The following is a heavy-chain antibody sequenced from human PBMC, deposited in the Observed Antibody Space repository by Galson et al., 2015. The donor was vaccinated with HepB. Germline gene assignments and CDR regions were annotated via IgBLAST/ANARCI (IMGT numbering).Heavy chain of an antibody. Sequence: SVKVSCKASGGTFSSYAISWVRQAPGQGLEWMGGIIPIFGTANYAQKFQGRVTITADESTSTAYMELSSLRSEDTAVYYCARVKGVEPAGTNYYYYYYMDVWGKGTTVTVSS. CDR2: IIPIFGTA. J-gene: IGHJ6*03. D-gene: IGHD2-2*01. CDR3: ARVKGVEPAGTNYYYYYYMDV. V-gene: IGHV1-69*13. CDR1: GGTFSSYA.